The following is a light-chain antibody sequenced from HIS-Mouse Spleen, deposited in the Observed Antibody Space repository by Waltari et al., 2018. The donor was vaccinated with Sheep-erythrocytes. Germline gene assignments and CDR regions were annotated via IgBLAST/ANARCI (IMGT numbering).Light chain of an antibody. CDR2: LGS. CDR3: MQALQTPRT. CDR1: QSLLHSNGYNS. Sequence: DIVMTQSPLSLPVTPGEPASISCRSSQSLLHSNGYNSLDWYLQKPGQSPQLLIYLGSNRAPGVPDRVSGSGSGTDFTLKSSRVEAEDVGVYYCMQALQTPRTFGQGTKVEIK. J-gene: IGKJ1*01. V-gene: IGKV2-28*01.